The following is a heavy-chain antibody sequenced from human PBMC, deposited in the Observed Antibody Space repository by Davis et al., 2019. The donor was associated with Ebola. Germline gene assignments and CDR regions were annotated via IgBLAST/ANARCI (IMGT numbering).Heavy chain of an antibody. V-gene: IGHV4-34*01. CDR3: ARGSIAARLGFDY. CDR1: GGSFSGYY. D-gene: IGHD6-6*01. Sequence: MPSETLSLTCAVYGGSFSGYYWSWIRQPPGKGLEWIGEINHSGSTNYNPSLKSRVTISVDTSKNQFSLKLSSVTAADTAVYYCARGSIAARLGFDYWGQGTLVTVSS. CDR2: INHSGST. J-gene: IGHJ4*02.